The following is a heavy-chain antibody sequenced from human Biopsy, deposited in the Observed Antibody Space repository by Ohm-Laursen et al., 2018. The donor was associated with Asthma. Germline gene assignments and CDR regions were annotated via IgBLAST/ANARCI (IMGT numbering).Heavy chain of an antibody. J-gene: IGHJ6*02. Sequence: SLRLSCAAPGFDFSDYTMNWVRQAPGKGLEWVSSISSLSRYKYYSDSLRGRVTISRDNAKSSLHLQMNSLRAEDTAVYYCAKDTEGRYDFWSGLSYNYYGMDVWGQGTTVTVSS. CDR2: ISSLSRYK. V-gene: IGHV3-21*01. CDR3: AKDTEGRYDFWSGLSYNYYGMDV. CDR1: GFDFSDYT. D-gene: IGHD3-3*01.